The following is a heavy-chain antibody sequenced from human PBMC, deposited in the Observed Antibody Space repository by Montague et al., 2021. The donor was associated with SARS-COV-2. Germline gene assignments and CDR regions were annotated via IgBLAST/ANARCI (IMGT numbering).Heavy chain of an antibody. CDR1: GASVSGSSYY. D-gene: IGHD3-22*01. V-gene: IGHV4-39*02. CDR2: LNYGGSA. Sequence: SETLSLTCTVSGASVSGSSYYWGWIRQPPGKGLEWIGSLNYGGSAYYNPSLMSRVTISVDTSKNQFSLKLSSVTAADTAVYYCAREVRYYYDSSGPGAFDIWGQGTMVTVSS. CDR3: AREVRYYYDSSGPGAFDI. J-gene: IGHJ3*02.